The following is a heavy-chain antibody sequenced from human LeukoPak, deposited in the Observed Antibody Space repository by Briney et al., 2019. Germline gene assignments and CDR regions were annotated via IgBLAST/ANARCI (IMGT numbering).Heavy chain of an antibody. Sequence: GGSLRLSCAASGFTFNTYGMHWVRQAPGKGLEWVAVIWYDGSIKDYADSVKGRFTISRDNSKNTMYLQVNSLRAEDTAVYYCARGQQLVKTDWGQGTLVTVSS. V-gene: IGHV3-33*01. D-gene: IGHD6-13*01. CDR2: IWYDGSIK. CDR3: ARGQQLVKTD. J-gene: IGHJ4*02. CDR1: GFTFNTYG.